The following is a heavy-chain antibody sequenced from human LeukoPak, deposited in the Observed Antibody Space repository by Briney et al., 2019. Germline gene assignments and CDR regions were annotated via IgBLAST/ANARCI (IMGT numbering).Heavy chain of an antibody. CDR2: IVGSGGGT. V-gene: IGHV3-23*01. D-gene: IGHD6-19*01. Sequence: GESLKISCKGSGYSFSNYAMSWVRQAPGKGLEWVSAIVGSGGGTFHADSVKGRFTISRDNSRNTLFLQMSSLGAEDTAVYYCAKEIAVRGEGVFDSWGQGTLVTVSS. J-gene: IGHJ4*02. CDR3: AKEIAVRGEGVFDS. CDR1: GYSFSNYA.